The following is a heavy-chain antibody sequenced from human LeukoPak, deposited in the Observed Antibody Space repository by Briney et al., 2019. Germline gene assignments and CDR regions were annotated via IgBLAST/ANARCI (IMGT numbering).Heavy chain of an antibody. CDR1: GYTFTSYY. CDR3: ARRLIVGAGFDP. Sequence: ASVKVSCKASGYTFTSYYMHWVRQAPGQGLEWMGWINPNSGGTNYAQKFQGRVTMTRDTSISTAYMELSRLRSDDTAVYYCARRLIVGAGFDPWGQGTLVTVSS. J-gene: IGHJ5*02. V-gene: IGHV1-2*02. CDR2: INPNSGGT. D-gene: IGHD1-26*01.